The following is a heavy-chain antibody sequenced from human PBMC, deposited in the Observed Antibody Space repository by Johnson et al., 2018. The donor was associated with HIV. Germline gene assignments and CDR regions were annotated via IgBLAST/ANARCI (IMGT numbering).Heavy chain of an antibody. J-gene: IGHJ3*02. D-gene: IGHD1-26*01. V-gene: IGHV3-15*01. CDR2: IKRKTDGGTT. CDR3: ATDVPSAPYYNAFDI. CDR1: GFTFSNAW. Sequence: VQLVESGGGLVKPGGSLRLSCAASGFTFSNAWMSWVRQAPGKGLEWVGRIKRKTDGGTTDYAAPVKGRFTISRDDSKNTLYLQMNSLKTEDTAVYYCATDVPSAPYYNAFDIWGQGTMVTVSS.